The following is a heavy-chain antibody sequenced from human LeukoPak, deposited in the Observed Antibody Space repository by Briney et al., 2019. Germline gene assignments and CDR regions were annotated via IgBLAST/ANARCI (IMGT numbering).Heavy chain of an antibody. CDR1: ELAFKNVW. CDR2: ISSKSDGGTT. CDR3: ITEPHDYGDFTFGY. Sequence: GGSLRLSCGASELAFKNVWMSWVRQAPGKGLEWVGRISSKSDGGTTDYAAPVKGRFTISRDDSTNTPSLQMSGLKAEGTALYFCITEPHDYGDFTFGYWGQGTLVTVSS. D-gene: IGHD4-17*01. V-gene: IGHV3-15*01. J-gene: IGHJ4*02.